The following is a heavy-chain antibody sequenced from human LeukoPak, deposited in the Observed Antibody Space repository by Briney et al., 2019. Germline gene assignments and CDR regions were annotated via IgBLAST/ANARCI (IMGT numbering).Heavy chain of an antibody. D-gene: IGHD3-10*01. CDR1: GGSISTVGYY. V-gene: IGHV4-31*11. J-gene: IGHJ6*02. CDR2: ISYTGIT. CDR3: AKGGQYYYYIMDV. Sequence: SQTLSLTCAVSGGSISTVGYYWTWIRQHPGKGLEWIGYISYTGITYYNTSLKRRLIISLDTSKRQFSLKLNSVTAADTATYYCAKGGQYYYYIMDVWGQGTTVTVSS.